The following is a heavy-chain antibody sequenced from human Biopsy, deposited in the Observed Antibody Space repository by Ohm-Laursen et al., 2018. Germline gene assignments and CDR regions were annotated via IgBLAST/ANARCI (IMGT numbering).Heavy chain of an antibody. D-gene: IGHD3-10*01. V-gene: IGHV1-24*01. CDR1: GYTFTSHD. CDR3: ATGPYYDTRFYYNVRPFDF. Sequence: ASVKVSCKASGYTFTSHDINWVRQTGGKGLEWMGGFDREERKTVYAEKFQGRVTMTEDTSTDTVYMEVTSLRSDDTAVYYCATGPYYDTRFYYNVRPFDFWGQGTLVTVSS. J-gene: IGHJ4*02. CDR2: FDREERKT.